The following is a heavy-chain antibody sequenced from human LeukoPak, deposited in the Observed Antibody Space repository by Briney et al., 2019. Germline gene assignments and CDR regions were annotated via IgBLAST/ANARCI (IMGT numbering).Heavy chain of an antibody. CDR1: GYTFTGYY. J-gene: IGHJ4*02. Sequence: ASVKVSCKASGYTFTGYYMHWVRQAPGQGLEWMGRINPNSGGTNYAQKFQGRVTMTEDTSTDTAYMELSSLRSEDTAVYYCAGGSSWYGSQRFWGQGTLVTVSS. CDR3: AGGSSWYGSQRF. V-gene: IGHV1-2*06. CDR2: INPNSGGT. D-gene: IGHD6-13*01.